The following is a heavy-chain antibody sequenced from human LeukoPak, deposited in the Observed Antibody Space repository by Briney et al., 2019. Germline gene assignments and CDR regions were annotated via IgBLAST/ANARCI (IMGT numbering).Heavy chain of an antibody. CDR2: IYHSGST. CDR1: GGSISSSNW. J-gene: IGHJ5*02. CDR3: ARVMVRGVIVWFDP. Sequence: SGTLSLTCAVSGGSISSSNWWSWVRQPPGKGLEWIGEIYHSGSTNYNPSLKSRVTISVDKSKNQFSLKLSSVTAADTAVYYCARVMVRGVIVWFDPGAREPWSPSPQ. D-gene: IGHD3-10*01. V-gene: IGHV4-4*02.